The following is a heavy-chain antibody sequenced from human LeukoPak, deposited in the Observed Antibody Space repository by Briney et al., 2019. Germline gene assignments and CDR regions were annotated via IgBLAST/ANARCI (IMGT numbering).Heavy chain of an antibody. Sequence: GSLRLSCAASGFTISSYSMNWVRQAPGKGLEWVSSISSSSSYIYYADSVKGRFTISRDNAKNSLYLQMNSLGAEDTAVYYCARAVSDIAVAGWFDPWGQGTLVTVSS. D-gene: IGHD6-19*01. V-gene: IGHV3-21*01. CDR1: GFTISSYS. CDR2: ISSSSSYI. J-gene: IGHJ5*02. CDR3: ARAVSDIAVAGWFDP.